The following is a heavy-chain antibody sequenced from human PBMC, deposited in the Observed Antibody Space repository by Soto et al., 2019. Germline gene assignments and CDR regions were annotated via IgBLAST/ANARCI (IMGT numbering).Heavy chain of an antibody. J-gene: IGHJ4*02. V-gene: IGHV4-59*01. CDR3: ARVLSGYFGYYFDY. Sequence: SETLSLTCTVSGGSISGYYWSWIRQPPGKGLEWIGNIYYSGSINYNPSLKSRITLSVDTSKNQFSLNLSSVTAADTAVYYCARVLSGYFGYYFDYWGQGTLVTVS. D-gene: IGHD3-3*01. CDR2: IYYSGSI. CDR1: GGSISGYY.